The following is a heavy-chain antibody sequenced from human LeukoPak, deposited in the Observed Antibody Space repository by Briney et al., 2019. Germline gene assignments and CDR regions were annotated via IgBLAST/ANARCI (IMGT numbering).Heavy chain of an antibody. CDR3: ATAPILRGEGGEHYKYGMDV. D-gene: IGHD2-2*02. CDR2: IYHNGTP. CDR1: VGSISSGNW. Sequence: SETLSLTCGVSVGSISSGNWWSWVRQSPGKRLEWIGEIYHNGTPNYNPSLKSRVTISADTFKNHFSLKLTSVTAADTAVYYCATAPILRGEGGEHYKYGMDVWGQGTTVIVSS. J-gene: IGHJ6*02. V-gene: IGHV4/OR15-8*01.